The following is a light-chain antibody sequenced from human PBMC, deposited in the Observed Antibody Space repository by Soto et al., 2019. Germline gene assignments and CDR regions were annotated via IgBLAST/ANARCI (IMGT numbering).Light chain of an antibody. Sequence: EIVMTQSPATLSVSPGERATLSCRASQSVSSSYLAWYQQKPGQAPRPLIYGASSRATGIPDRFSGSGSGTDFTLTISRLEPEDFAVYYCQQYGSSPWTFGQGTKVDIK. V-gene: IGKV3-20*01. J-gene: IGKJ1*01. CDR3: QQYGSSPWT. CDR2: GAS. CDR1: QSVSSSY.